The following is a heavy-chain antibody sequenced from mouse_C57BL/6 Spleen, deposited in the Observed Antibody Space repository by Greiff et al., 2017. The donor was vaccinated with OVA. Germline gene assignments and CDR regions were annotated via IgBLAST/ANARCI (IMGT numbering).Heavy chain of an antibody. CDR1: GYTFTSYW. D-gene: IGHD1-1*01. Sequence: QVQLQQPGAELVRPGSSVKLSCKASGYTFTSYWMDWVKQRPGQGLEWIGNIYPSDSETHYNQKFKDKATLTVDKSSSTAYMQLSSLTSEDSAVYYCARWTVDYFDYWGQGTTLTVSS. CDR3: ARWTVDYFDY. V-gene: IGHV1-61*01. J-gene: IGHJ2*01. CDR2: IYPSDSET.